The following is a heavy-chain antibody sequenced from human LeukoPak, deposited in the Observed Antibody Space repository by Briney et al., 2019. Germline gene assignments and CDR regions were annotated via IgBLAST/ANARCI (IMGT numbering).Heavy chain of an antibody. CDR3: ARVGGSYYYYYGMDV. D-gene: IGHD1-26*01. CDR1: GGTFSSYA. CDR2: IIPIFGTA. J-gene: IGHJ6*02. Sequence: ASVKVSCKASGGTFSSYAISWVRQAPGQGLEWMGGIIPIFGTANYAQKFQGRVTITADESTSTAYMELSSLRSDDTAVYYCARVGGSYYYYYGMDVWGQGTTVTVSS. V-gene: IGHV1-69*13.